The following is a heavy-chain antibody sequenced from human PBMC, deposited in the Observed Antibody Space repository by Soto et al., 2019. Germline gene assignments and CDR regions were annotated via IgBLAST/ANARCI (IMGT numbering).Heavy chain of an antibody. CDR2: INAGDGNT. D-gene: IGHD3-22*01. V-gene: IGHV1-3*01. J-gene: IGHJ4*02. CDR1: GYTFTDYP. CDR3: ARGPAGYYDSIGYFPYYFDY. Sequence: ASVKVSCKSSGYTFTDYPIHWVRQAPGQSLELMGWINAGDGNTQYSQKFQGRVTITRDTSASTAYMEVSSLRSEDTALYYCARGPAGYYDSIGYFPYYFDYWGQGTLVTVSS.